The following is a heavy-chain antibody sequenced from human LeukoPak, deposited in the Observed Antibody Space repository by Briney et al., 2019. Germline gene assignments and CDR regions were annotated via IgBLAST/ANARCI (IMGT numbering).Heavy chain of an antibody. CDR3: AKDGASDYYDSSGYWGFEDY. J-gene: IGHJ4*02. Sequence: GGSLRLSCAASGFTFSSYAMSWVRQAPGKGLEWVSAISGSGGSTYYADSVKGRFTISRDNSKNTLYLQMNSLRAEDTAVYYCAKDGASDYYDSSGYWGFEDYWGQGTLVTVSS. D-gene: IGHD3-22*01. CDR1: GFTFSSYA. V-gene: IGHV3-23*01. CDR2: ISGSGGST.